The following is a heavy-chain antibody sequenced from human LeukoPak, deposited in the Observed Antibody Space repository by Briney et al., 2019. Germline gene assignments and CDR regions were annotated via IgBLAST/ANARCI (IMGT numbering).Heavy chain of an antibody. V-gene: IGHV4-59*01. D-gene: IGHD2/OR15-2a*01. Sequence: SETLSLTCTVSGGSISSYYWSWIRQPPGKGLEWIGYIYYSGSTNYKPSLKSRVTISVDTSKNQFSLNLTSVTAADTAVYYCARIKSVIVKDAFDIWGQGTWSPSLQ. J-gene: IGHJ3*02. CDR1: GGSISSYY. CDR2: IYYSGST. CDR3: ARIKSVIVKDAFDI.